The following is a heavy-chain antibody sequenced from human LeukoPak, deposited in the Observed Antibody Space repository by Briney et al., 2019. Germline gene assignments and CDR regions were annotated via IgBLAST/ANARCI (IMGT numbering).Heavy chain of an antibody. CDR2: ISKSSDTL. D-gene: IGHD2-15*01. J-gene: IGHJ4*02. CDR3: ARVGWYCSGGSCYYFDY. Sequence: GGSLRLSCAVSGLTFSDYSMNWVRQAPGKGLEWVSYISKSSDTLYYADSVKGRFTISRDNAENSLYLQMNRLRDEDTAVYYCARVGWYCSGGSCYYFDYWGQGTLVTVSS. CDR1: GLTFSDYS. V-gene: IGHV3-48*02.